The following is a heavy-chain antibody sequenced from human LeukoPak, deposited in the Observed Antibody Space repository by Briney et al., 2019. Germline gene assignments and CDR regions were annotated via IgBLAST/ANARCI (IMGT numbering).Heavy chain of an antibody. J-gene: IGHJ4*02. Sequence: PSETLSLTCTVSGGSISSSGYYWGWIRQPPGKGLEWIGNIYYSGTTYYNPSLKSRVTISVDTSKNQSSLKLTSVTAADTAVYYCARLYLGPSEDPRFDYWGQGTLATVSS. D-gene: IGHD3/OR15-3a*01. V-gene: IGHV4-39*01. CDR1: GGSISSSGYY. CDR2: IYYSGTT. CDR3: ARLYLGPSEDPRFDY.